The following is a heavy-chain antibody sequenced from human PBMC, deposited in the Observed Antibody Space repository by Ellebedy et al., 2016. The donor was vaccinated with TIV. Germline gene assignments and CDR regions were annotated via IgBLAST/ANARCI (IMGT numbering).Heavy chain of an antibody. CDR1: GGSISRGSYY. J-gene: IGHJ4*02. CDR2: TYYSGST. V-gene: IGHV4-31*03. Sequence: MPSETLSLTCTVSGGSISRGSYYWNWIRQYPGKGLEWIGYTYYSGSTYYNPSLKSRVNVSVDTSKNQFSLKLSSVTAADTAVYYCARDFERRIPAAGGMFYFDFWGQGALVTVAS. CDR3: ARDFERRIPAAGGMFYFDF. D-gene: IGHD6-13*01.